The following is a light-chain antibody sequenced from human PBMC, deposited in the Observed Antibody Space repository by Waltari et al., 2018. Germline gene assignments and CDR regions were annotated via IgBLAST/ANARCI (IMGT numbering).Light chain of an antibody. J-gene: IGLJ2*01. Sequence: QSVLTQPPSVSGAPGQRVTISCTGSRSNLGAGHDVHWYQQIPGKAPKLLIYGINNRPSGVPARFSGSQSGTSASLAITGLQADDEADYYCQSYDTSLSVVFGGGTKLTVL. CDR2: GIN. CDR3: QSYDTSLSVV. V-gene: IGLV1-40*01. CDR1: RSNLGAGHD.